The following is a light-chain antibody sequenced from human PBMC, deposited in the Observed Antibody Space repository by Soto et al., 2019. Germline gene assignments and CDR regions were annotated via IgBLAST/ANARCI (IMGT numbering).Light chain of an antibody. V-gene: IGLV2-14*01. CDR3: SSYTSSSSYV. Sequence: QSALTQPASVSGSPGQSITISCTGTSSDVGGYNYVSWYQQHPGKAPKLMIYDVSNRPLGISNRFSGSKSDNTASLTISGLQAEDEADYYCSSYTSSSSYVFGTGPKLTVL. CDR1: SSDVGGYNY. CDR2: DVS. J-gene: IGLJ1*01.